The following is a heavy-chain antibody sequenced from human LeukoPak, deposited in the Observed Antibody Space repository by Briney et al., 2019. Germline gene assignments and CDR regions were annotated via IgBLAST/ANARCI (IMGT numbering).Heavy chain of an antibody. J-gene: IGHJ4*02. CDR2: ISYDGSYK. CDR3: AKDLPITLVRGLPDY. Sequence: GGSLRLSCAASGFTFSSYGMHWVRQAPGKGLEWVALISYDGSYKYYADSVKGRFTISRDNSKSTLYLQMNSLRAEDTAVYYCAKDLPITLVRGLPDYWGQGTPVTVSS. V-gene: IGHV3-30*18. D-gene: IGHD3-10*01. CDR1: GFTFSSYG.